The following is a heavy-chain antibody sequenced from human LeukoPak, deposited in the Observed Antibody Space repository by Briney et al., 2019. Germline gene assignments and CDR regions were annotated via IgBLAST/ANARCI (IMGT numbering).Heavy chain of an antibody. V-gene: IGHV1-24*01. D-gene: IGHD3-3*01. CDR1: GYTLTQLS. CDR2: FDVEDGEI. Sequence: GASVKVSCKVSGYTLTQLSVHWVRQAPGNGLEWMGGFDVEDGEIIYAQKFQGRVTMTEDTSTDTAYMELSSLRSEDTAVYYCATNRQIMILGVVIMPAFDIWGQGTMVTVSS. CDR3: ATNRQIMILGVVIMPAFDI. J-gene: IGHJ3*02.